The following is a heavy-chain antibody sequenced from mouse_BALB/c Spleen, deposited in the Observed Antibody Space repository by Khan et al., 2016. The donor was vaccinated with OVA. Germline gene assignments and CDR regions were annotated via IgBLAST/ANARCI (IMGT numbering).Heavy chain of an antibody. Sequence: QIQLVQSGPELKKPGETVKISCKASGYTFTNYRMNWMKQAPEKGLKWMGWINTYTGEPTYGDDFKGRFAFSLETSASTAYLQINNLKNEDMATYFCARESSYWYVDVWGAGTTVTVSS. V-gene: IGHV9-1*02. CDR2: INTYTGEP. CDR1: GYTFTNYR. D-gene: IGHD1-1*01. J-gene: IGHJ1*01. CDR3: ARESSYWYVDV.